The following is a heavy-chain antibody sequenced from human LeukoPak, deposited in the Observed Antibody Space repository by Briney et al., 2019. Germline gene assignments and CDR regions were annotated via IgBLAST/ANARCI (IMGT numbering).Heavy chain of an antibody. Sequence: ASVKVSCKASGYTFTGYYMHWVRQAPGQGLEWMGWINPNSGGTNYAQKFQGRVTMTRDTSISTAYMELSRLRSDDTAVYYCAREDPVVPAAIDAFDIWGQGTMVTVPS. D-gene: IGHD2-2*01. V-gene: IGHV1-2*02. CDR1: GYTFTGYY. J-gene: IGHJ3*02. CDR3: AREDPVVPAAIDAFDI. CDR2: INPNSGGT.